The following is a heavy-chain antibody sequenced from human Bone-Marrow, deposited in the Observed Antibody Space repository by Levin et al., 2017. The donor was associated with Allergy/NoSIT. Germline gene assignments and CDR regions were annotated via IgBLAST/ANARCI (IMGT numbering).Heavy chain of an antibody. V-gene: IGHV1-69*13. CDR1: GGTFSSYA. D-gene: IGHD3-3*01. CDR2: IIPIFGTA. J-gene: IGHJ6*03. Sequence: SVKVSCKASGGTFSSYAISWVRQAPGQGLEWMGGIIPIFGTANYAQKFQGRVTITADESTSTAYMELSSLRSEDTAVYYCARSKYYDFWSGYSTTHYYYYYMDVWGKGTTVTVSS. CDR3: ARSKYYDFWSGYSTTHYYYYYMDV.